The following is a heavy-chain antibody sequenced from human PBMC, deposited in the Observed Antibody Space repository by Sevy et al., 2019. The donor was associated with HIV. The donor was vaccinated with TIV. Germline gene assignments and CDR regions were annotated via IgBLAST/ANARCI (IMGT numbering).Heavy chain of an antibody. D-gene: IGHD2-2*02. CDR3: ARAGIVVVPAAIWGTNFDY. CDR2: ISYDGSNK. J-gene: IGHJ4*02. CDR1: GFTFSSYA. Sequence: GGSLRLSCAASGFTFSSYAMHWVRQAPGKGLEWVAVISYDGSNKYYADSVKGRFTISRDNSKNTLYLQMSSLRAEDTAVYYCARAGIVVVPAAIWGTNFDYWGQGTLVTVSS. V-gene: IGHV3-30-3*01.